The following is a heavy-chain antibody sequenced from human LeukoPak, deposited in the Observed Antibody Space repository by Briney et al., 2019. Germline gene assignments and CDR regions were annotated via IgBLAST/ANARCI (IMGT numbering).Heavy chain of an antibody. CDR3: ARRQMAAGAWFDP. CDR2: IKRDGSEK. CDR1: GFTFSGYW. V-gene: IGHV3-7*01. D-gene: IGHD6-13*01. J-gene: IGHJ5*02. Sequence: GGSLRLSCAASGFTFSGYWMSWVRQAPGKGLEWVANIKRDGSEKYYADSVKGRFTISRDNAKNSLYLQMNSLRAEDTAVYYCARRQMAAGAWFDPWGQGTLVTVSS.